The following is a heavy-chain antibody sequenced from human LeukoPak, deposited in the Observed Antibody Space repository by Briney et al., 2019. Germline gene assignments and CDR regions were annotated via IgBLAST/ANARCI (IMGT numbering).Heavy chain of an antibody. V-gene: IGHV1-18*01. CDR2: ITVYNNKT. D-gene: IGHD3-10*01. Sequence: ASVKVSCKASGYSFSAYTVSWVRQAPGQGLEWMALITVYNNKTDYAQKFEGRVTVTTDTSTSTAYMELRSLTSDDTAVYYCARQRFGDVHAFDVWGQGTVVSVS. CDR1: GYSFSAYT. J-gene: IGHJ3*01. CDR3: ARQRFGDVHAFDV.